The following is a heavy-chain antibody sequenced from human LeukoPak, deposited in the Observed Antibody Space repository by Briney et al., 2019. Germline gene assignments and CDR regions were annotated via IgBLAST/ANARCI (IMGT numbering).Heavy chain of an antibody. CDR3: ARAEGGWFGDLCVY. D-gene: IGHD3-10*01. V-gene: IGHV1-8*01. CDR1: GYTFTNYD. J-gene: IGHJ4*02. CDR2: MNPNSGNT. Sequence: GASVKVSCKASGYTFTNYDINWVRQATGQGLEWMGWMNPNSGNTGYAQKFQGRVTMTRNTSISTAYMELSSLRSEDTAVYYCARAEGGWFGDLCVYWGQGTLVTVSS.